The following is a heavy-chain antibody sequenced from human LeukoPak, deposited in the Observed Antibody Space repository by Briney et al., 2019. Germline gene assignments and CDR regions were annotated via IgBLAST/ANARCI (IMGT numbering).Heavy chain of an antibody. V-gene: IGHV1-69*13. D-gene: IGHD3-3*01. CDR2: IIPIFGTA. Sequence: SVKVSCKASGYTFTSYGISWVRQAPGQGLEWMGGIIPIFGTANYAQKFQGRVTITADESTSTAYMELSSLRSEDTAVYYCASPLPYYDFWSGHGAFDIWGQGTMVTVSS. J-gene: IGHJ3*02. CDR3: ASPLPYYDFWSGHGAFDI. CDR1: GYTFTSYG.